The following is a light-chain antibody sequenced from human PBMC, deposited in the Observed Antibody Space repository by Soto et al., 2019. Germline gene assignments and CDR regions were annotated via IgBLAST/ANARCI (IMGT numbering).Light chain of an antibody. J-gene: IGKJ1*01. CDR3: QQYHSYPWT. Sequence: IQMTQSPSTLSASVGDRVTFTCRASQTISTWLAWYQQKPGEAPKLLIYKASTLEVGVPSRFSASGSGTDFTVTINTLQAADFATYYCQQYHSYPWTFGQGTKV. CDR1: QTISTW. V-gene: IGKV1-5*03. CDR2: KAS.